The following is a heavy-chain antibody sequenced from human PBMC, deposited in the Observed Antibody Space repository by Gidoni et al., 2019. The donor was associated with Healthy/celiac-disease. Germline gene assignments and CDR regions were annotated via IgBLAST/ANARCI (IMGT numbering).Heavy chain of an antibody. CDR2: IIPIFGTA. V-gene: IGHV1-69*06. CDR3: ARDLGYYDSSESQYGMDV. Sequence: QVQLVQSGAEVKKPGSSVKVSCKASGGTFSSYAISWVRQAPGQGLEWMGGIIPIFGTANYAQKFQGRVTITADKSTSTAYMELSSLRSEDTAVYYCARDLGYYDSSESQYGMDVWGQGTTVTVSS. D-gene: IGHD3-22*01. CDR1: GGTFSSYA. J-gene: IGHJ6*02.